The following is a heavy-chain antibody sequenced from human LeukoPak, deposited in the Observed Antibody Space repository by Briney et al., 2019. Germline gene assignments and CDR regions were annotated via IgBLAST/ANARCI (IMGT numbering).Heavy chain of an antibody. J-gene: IGHJ5*02. V-gene: IGHV3-21*01. CDR1: GFTFSSYE. CDR2: ISSSSSYI. D-gene: IGHD1-26*01. CDR3: ARGLVGATSS. Sequence: GGSLRLSCAASGFTFSSYEMNWVRQAPGKGLEWVSSISSSSSYIYYADSVKGRFTISRDNAKNSLYLQMNSLRAEDTAVYYCARGLVGATSSWGQGTLVTVSS.